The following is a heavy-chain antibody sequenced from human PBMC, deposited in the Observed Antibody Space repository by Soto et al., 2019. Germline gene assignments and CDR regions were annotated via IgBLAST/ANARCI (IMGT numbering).Heavy chain of an antibody. V-gene: IGHV1-46*01. CDR2: INPSGGST. CDR3: ARDRRIVGATIDAFDI. J-gene: IGHJ3*02. Sequence: ASVKVSCKASGYTLTSYYMHWVRQAPGQGLEWMGIINPSGGSTSYAQKFQGRVTMTRDTSTSTVYMELSSLRSEDTAVYYCARDRRIVGATIDAFDIWGQGTMVTVSS. CDR1: GYTLTSYY. D-gene: IGHD1-26*01.